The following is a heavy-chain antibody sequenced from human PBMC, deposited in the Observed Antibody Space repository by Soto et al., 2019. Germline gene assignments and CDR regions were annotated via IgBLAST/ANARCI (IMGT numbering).Heavy chain of an antibody. CDR2: ISYDGTNK. CDR1: GFTFRSYA. D-gene: IGHD6-13*01. J-gene: IGHJ4*02. Sequence: QVQLVESGGGVVHPGRSLRLSCAASGFTFRSYAMDWVRQAPGKGLEWVVVISYDGTNKYYADSVKGRFTISRDNSKNTLSLQMNSLRAEDTAVYYCARGDSNSWSDYWGQGTLVTVSS. V-gene: IGHV3-30*01. CDR3: ARGDSNSWSDY.